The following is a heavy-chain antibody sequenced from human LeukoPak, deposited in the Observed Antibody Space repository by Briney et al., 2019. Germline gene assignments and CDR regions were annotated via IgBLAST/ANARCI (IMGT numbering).Heavy chain of an antibody. Sequence: SETLSLTCTVSGASISSYNWSWIRQPPGKGLEWIGYIHSSGNTNYNPSLKSRVSMSSDTSKNQFSLKLNSVTPADTAVYYCARGSVTWDYWGQGTLVTVSS. V-gene: IGHV4-59*01. CDR2: IHSSGNT. J-gene: IGHJ4*02. CDR3: ARGSVTWDY. D-gene: IGHD4-17*01. CDR1: GASISSYN.